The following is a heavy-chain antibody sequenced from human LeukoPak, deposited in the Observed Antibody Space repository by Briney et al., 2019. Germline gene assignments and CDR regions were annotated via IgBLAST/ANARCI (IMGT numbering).Heavy chain of an antibody. CDR1: GYTFASYD. D-gene: IGHD2-15*01. CDR3: ARVPALGYCSGGSCYRFDH. Sequence: ASVKVSCKASGYTFASYDINWAREAPGQGRERMGWMNPDRTHTGYTQKFQGRVTMTRATSTSTAYMELSSLTSEDTAVYYCARVPALGYCSGGSCYRFDHWGQGTLVAVSS. J-gene: IGHJ4*02. CDR2: MNPDRTHT. V-gene: IGHV1-8*01.